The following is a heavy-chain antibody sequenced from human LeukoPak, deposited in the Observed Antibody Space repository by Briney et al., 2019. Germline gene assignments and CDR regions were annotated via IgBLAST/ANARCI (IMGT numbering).Heavy chain of an antibody. CDR2: FHYSGST. D-gene: IGHD6-19*01. CDR3: ARHGAGYNSGWYRYALVY. V-gene: IGHV4-39*01. Sequence: SETLSLTCTVSGGSIGSNSYYWGWIRQPPGQGLEWIGSFHYSGSTYYNPSLKSRVTISVDTSKSQFSLKFPSVTAADTAVYFCARHGAGYNSGWYRYALVYWGQGTLVTVSS. CDR1: GGSIGSNSYY. J-gene: IGHJ4*02.